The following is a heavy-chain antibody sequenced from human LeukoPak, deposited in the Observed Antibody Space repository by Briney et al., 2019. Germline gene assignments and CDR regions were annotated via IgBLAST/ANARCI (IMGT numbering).Heavy chain of an antibody. Sequence: PSETLSLTCAVYGGSFSGYYWSWIRQPPGKGLEWIGEINHSGSTNYNPSLKSRVTLSVDTSKNQFSLKLSSVTAADTAVYYCARGLSSSSWYYWGQGTLVTVSS. CDR2: INHSGST. V-gene: IGHV4-34*01. CDR1: GGSFSGYY. CDR3: ARGLSSSSWYY. J-gene: IGHJ4*02. D-gene: IGHD6-13*01.